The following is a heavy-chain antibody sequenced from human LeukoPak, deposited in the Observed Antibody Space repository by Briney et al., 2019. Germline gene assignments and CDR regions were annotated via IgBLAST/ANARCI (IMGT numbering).Heavy chain of an antibody. J-gene: IGHJ5*02. CDR3: ARQEYYDFWSGYYRSWFDP. Sequence: SETLSLTCSVSGGSINSGDHYWSWIRQPPGKGLEWIGYIYYSGSTYYNPSLKSRVTISVDTSKNQFSLKLSSVTAADTAVYYCARQEYYDFWSGYYRSWFDPWGQGTLVTVSS. CDR2: IYYSGST. V-gene: IGHV4-30-4*08. D-gene: IGHD3-3*01. CDR1: GGSINSGDHY.